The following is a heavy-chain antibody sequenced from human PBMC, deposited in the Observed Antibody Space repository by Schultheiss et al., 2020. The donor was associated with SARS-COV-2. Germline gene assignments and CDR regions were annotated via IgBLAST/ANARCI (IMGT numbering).Heavy chain of an antibody. V-gene: IGHV4-31*03. D-gene: IGHD6-13*01. CDR1: GGSISSGGYY. CDR2: IYYSGST. J-gene: IGHJ4*02. Sequence: SETLSLTCTVSGGSISSGGYYWSWIRQHPGKGLEWIGYIYYSGSTYYNPSLKSRVTISVDTSKSQFSLKLSSVTAADTAVYYCAKGSSSWYDLPDYWGQGTLVTVSS. CDR3: AKGSSSWYDLPDY.